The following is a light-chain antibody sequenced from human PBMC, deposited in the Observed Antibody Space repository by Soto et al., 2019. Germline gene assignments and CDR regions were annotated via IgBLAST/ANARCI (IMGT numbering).Light chain of an antibody. Sequence: AIRMTQSPSSISASTGDRVTITCRASQGISSFLAWYQQKPGKAPKLLIYAAATLQRGAPSRFSASGCGSDFTLTISRLQSEDFATYFCQQYLSYPYTCGQGTKLEI. V-gene: IGKV1-8*01. J-gene: IGKJ2*01. CDR3: QQYLSYPYT. CDR1: QGISSF. CDR2: AAA.